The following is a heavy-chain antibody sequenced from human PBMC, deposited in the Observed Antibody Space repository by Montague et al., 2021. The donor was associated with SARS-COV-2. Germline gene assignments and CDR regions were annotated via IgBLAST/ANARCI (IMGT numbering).Heavy chain of an antibody. CDR1: GGSISSGGYY. CDR2: IYYSGST. D-gene: IGHD6-13*01. J-gene: IGHJ4*02. Sequence: TLSLTRILSGGSISSGGYYWSWIRQHPGKGLEWIGYIYYSGSTYYXPSLKSRLSISLDTSKNHFSLRLSSVTAADTAVYNCARSESPSYSSSPFDYWGQGTLVTVSS. V-gene: IGHV4-31*03. CDR3: ARSESPSYSSSPFDY.